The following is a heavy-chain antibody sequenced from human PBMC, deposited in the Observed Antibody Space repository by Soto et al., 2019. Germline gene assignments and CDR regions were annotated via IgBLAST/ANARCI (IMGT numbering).Heavy chain of an antibody. V-gene: IGHV1-69*12. J-gene: IGHJ6*02. D-gene: IGHD2-21*02. Sequence: QVQLVQSGAEVKKPGSSVKVSCKASGGTFSSYAISWVRQAPGQGLEWMGGIIPIFGTANYAQKFQGRVTITADESTSTAYMELSRLRSEDTAVYYCARGTVVTSKSYYYYYGMDVWGQGTTVTVSS. CDR3: ARGTVVTSKSYYYYYGMDV. CDR2: IIPIFGTA. CDR1: GGTFSSYA.